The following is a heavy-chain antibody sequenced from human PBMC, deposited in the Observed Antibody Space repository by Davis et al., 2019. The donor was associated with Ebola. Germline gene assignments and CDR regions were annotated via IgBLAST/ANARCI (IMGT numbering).Heavy chain of an antibody. CDR2: INWNGGSS. J-gene: IGHJ6*02. CDR3: AVGATPHGMDV. Sequence: PGGSLRLSCGAPGFTFDDYAMTWVRQAPGKGLEWVSGINWNGGSSGYADSVKGRFTISRHNSKNTLYLQMNSLRAEDTAVYYCAVGATPHGMDVWGQGTTVTVSS. D-gene: IGHD1-26*01. V-gene: IGHV3-20*04. CDR1: GFTFDDYA.